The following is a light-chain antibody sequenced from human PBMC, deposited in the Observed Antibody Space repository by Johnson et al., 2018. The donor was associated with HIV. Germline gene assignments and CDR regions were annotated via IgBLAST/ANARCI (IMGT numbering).Light chain of an antibody. CDR2: DNN. J-gene: IGLJ1*01. Sequence: QSVLTQPPSVSAAPGQKVTISCSGSSSNIGNNYVSWYQQLPGIAPKLLIYDNNKRPSGIPDRFSGSKSGTSATLGITGLQTGDEADYYCGTWDSRLSAGHVFGTGTKVTVL. CDR1: SSNIGNNY. V-gene: IGLV1-51*01. CDR3: GTWDSRLSAGHV.